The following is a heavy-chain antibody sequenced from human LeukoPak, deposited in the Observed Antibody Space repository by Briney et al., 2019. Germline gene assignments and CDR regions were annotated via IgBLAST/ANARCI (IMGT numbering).Heavy chain of an antibody. CDR2: INPNSGGT. Sequence: ASVKVSCKASGYTFTGYYMHGVRHAPGQGLEWMGWINPNSGGTNYAQKFQGRVTMTRDTSISTAYMELSRLRSDDTAVYYCARENFVVVPAAMSHYYYYMDVWGKGTTVTVSS. CDR1: GYTFTGYY. D-gene: IGHD2-2*01. CDR3: ARENFVVVPAAMSHYYYYMDV. V-gene: IGHV1-2*02. J-gene: IGHJ6*03.